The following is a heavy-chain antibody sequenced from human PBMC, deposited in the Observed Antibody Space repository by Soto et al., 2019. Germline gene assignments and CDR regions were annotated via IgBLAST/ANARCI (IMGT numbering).Heavy chain of an antibody. CDR3: ARLSFDYYGSNGEYHNYYYYYGMDV. CDR2: IYPGDSDT. CDR1: GYSFTSYW. V-gene: IGHV5-51*01. D-gene: IGHD3-22*01. Sequence: PGESLKISCKGSGYSFTSYWIGWVRQMPGKGLEWMGIIYPGDSDTRYRPSFQGQATISAVKFIGATYQQWISLKASDAAVYYWARLSFDYYGSNGEYHNYYYYYGMDVWGQGTTVTVSS. J-gene: IGHJ6*02.